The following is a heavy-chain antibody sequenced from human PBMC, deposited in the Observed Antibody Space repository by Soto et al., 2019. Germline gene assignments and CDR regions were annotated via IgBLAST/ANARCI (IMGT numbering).Heavy chain of an antibody. D-gene: IGHD3-9*01. Sequence: QVPLQQWGAGPLRPLEPLSLTCGVSGGSFRGYYWAWIRQSPGKGLERVGEINDRGTINYKPSLKSRVSISGDTSKNHYSLNLRSVTAADTAVYYCARESHDILTGPPWVWYFDLWGRGTLVTVSS. J-gene: IGHJ2*01. CDR2: INDRGTI. CDR1: GGSFRGYY. V-gene: IGHV4-34*01. CDR3: ARESHDILTGPPWVWYFDL.